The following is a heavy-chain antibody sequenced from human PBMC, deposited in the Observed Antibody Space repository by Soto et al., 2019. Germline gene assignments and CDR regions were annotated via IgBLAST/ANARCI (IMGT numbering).Heavy chain of an antibody. CDR1: PGSINSVGYY. D-gene: IGHD2-8*01. CDR3: PSVRGHGVGSYYYAMGV. J-gene: IGHJ6*02. V-gene: IGHV4-31*03. Sequence: PSETLSLTCTVSPGSINSVGYYWNWIRRYPGKGLEWIGYMFYGGGAHYNPSLQGRVTIALDTSENHFSLYLRSVTAADTAVYHCPSVRGHGVGSYYYAMGVWGQGTTVIVSS. CDR2: MFYGGGA.